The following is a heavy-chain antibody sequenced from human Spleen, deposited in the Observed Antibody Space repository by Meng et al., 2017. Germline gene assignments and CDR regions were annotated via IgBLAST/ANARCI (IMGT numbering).Heavy chain of an antibody. J-gene: IGHJ6*02. V-gene: IGHV3-11*04. D-gene: IGHD3-10*01. CDR2: INYSGRII. CDR3: ARDATYSRGYDYDYGMDV. Sequence: WVSLRLSCAASGFYFSNAWMSWVRQAPGEGLEWISYINYSGRIIYYADSVKGRFTISRDNAKNSLYLHMNSLRAEDTAVYYCARDATYSRGYDYDYGMDVWGQGTTVTVSS. CDR1: GFYFSNAW.